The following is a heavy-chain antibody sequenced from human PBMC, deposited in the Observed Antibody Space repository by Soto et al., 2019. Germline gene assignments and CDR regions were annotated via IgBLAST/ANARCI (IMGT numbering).Heavy chain of an antibody. D-gene: IGHD3-22*01. CDR2: IYYSGST. CDR1: GGSISSYY. Sequence: XGTLSLTCTVSGGSISSYYWSWIRQPPGKGLEWIGYIYYSGSTNYNPSLKSRVTISVDTSKNQFSLKLSSVTAADTAVYYCARLDSSGYYYYYYGMDVWGQGTTVTVSS. CDR3: ARLDSSGYYYYYYGMDV. J-gene: IGHJ6*02. V-gene: IGHV4-59*01.